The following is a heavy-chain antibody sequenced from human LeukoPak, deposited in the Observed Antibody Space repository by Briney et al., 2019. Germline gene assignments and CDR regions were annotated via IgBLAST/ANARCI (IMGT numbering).Heavy chain of an antibody. CDR1: GFTFSSFW. D-gene: IGHD1-26*01. J-gene: IGHJ4*02. Sequence: PGGSLRLSCAASGFTFSSFWMHWVRQAPGKGLVWVSRINPDGSYTDYADSVEGRFTISRDSTKNTLYLQMNSLRADDTSLYFCAKDVRGARDYWGQGTLVTVSS. CDR2: INPDGSYT. CDR3: AKDVRGARDY. V-gene: IGHV3-74*01.